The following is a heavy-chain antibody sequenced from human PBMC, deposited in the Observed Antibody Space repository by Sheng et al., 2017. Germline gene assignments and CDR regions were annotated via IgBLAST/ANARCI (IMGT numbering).Heavy chain of an antibody. J-gene: IGHJ6*03. D-gene: IGHD2-15*01. CDR3: ARAGYCSGGGCSHHYYYYMDA. CDR2: IKQDGSEK. V-gene: IGHV3-7*01. CDR1: GFTFTKYW. Sequence: EAQLVESGGGLVQPGGSLRLSCAVSGFTFTKYWMTWVRQAPGKGLEWVANIKQDGSEKYYVDSVKGRFTISRDNAKNSLYLQMSSLRAEDTAVYYCARAGYCSGGGCSHHYYYYMDAWGKGTTVTVSS.